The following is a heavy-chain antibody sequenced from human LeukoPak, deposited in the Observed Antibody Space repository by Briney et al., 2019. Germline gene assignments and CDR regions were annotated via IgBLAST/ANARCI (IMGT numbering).Heavy chain of an antibody. J-gene: IGHJ4*02. V-gene: IGHV1-46*01. CDR2: INPSGGST. CDR3: ARDSVDYYDSGGYDY. CDR1: GYTFTSYY. D-gene: IGHD3-22*01. Sequence: ASVKVSCKASGYTFTSYYMHWVRQAPGQGLEWMGIINPSGGSTSYAQKFQGRVTITTDESTSTAYMELSSLRSEDTAVYYCARDSVDYYDSGGYDYWGQGTLVTVSS.